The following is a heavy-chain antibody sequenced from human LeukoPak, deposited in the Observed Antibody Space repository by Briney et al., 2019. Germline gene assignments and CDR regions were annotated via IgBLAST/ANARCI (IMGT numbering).Heavy chain of an antibody. D-gene: IGHD2-15*01. CDR2: IGVGDGKT. Sequence: GGSLRLSCAMSGLNFNNYALTWVRQAAGKGLEWVSTIGVGDGKTYYADSVKGRFTVSRDNSKHTVSLQMNTLRDDDTAVYYCGKGDRFCRSGNCNSPTASWGQGTLVTVSS. CDR1: GLNFNNYA. J-gene: IGHJ5*02. CDR3: GKGDRFCRSGNCNSPTAS. V-gene: IGHV3-23*01.